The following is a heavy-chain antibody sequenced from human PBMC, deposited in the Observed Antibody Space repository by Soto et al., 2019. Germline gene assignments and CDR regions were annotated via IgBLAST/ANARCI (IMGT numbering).Heavy chain of an antibody. J-gene: IGHJ6*02. CDR1: GFTFSSYA. CDR2: ISGSGGST. Sequence: GGSLRLSCAASGFTFSSYAMSWVRQAPGKGLEWVSAISGSGGSTYYTDSVKGRFTISRDNSKNTLYLQMNSLRAEDTAVYYCAKVSVPSFDYYGMDVWGQGTTVTVSS. V-gene: IGHV3-23*01. D-gene: IGHD2-2*01. CDR3: AKVSVPSFDYYGMDV.